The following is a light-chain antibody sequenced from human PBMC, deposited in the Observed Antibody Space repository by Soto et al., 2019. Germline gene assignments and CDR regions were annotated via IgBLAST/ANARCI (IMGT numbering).Light chain of an antibody. CDR1: QGISSW. J-gene: IGKJ4*01. V-gene: IGKV1-12*01. CDR3: QQANSFPLT. CDR2: TGS. Sequence: DIQMTQSPSSVSASVGDRVSITCRASQGISSWLAWYQQKPGRAPKLLVYTGSSLQSGAPSRFSGTGSETDFTLTISRLQPEDVATYYCQQANSFPLTFGGGTKVEIK.